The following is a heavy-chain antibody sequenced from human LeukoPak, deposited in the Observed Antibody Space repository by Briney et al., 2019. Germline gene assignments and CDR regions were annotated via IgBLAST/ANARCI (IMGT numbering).Heavy chain of an antibody. CDR3: ARGEMDSYYYYYVEV. CDR1: GYTFTSYD. V-gene: IGHV1-8*01. CDR2: MNPNSGNT. J-gene: IGHJ6*03. Sequence: ASVKVSCKASGYTFTSYDINWVRQATGQGLEWMGWMNPNSGNTGYAQKFQGRVTMTRNTSISTAYMELSSLRSEDTAVYYCARGEMDSYYYYYVEVWGKGTTVTVSS. D-gene: IGHD2-8*01.